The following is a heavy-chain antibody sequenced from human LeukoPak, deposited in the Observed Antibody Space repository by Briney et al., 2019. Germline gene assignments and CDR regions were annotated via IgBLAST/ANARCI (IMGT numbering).Heavy chain of an antibody. D-gene: IGHD6-6*01. CDR3: TASKNY. Sequence: GGSLRLSCAASGFTISHYWMHWVRQAPGKGLVWVSRINTDGSTTTYADSVKGRLTISRDNAKNTLYLQMNSLRADDTAVYYCTASKNYWGQGTLVTVSS. J-gene: IGHJ4*02. CDR2: INTDGSTT. CDR1: GFTISHYW. V-gene: IGHV3-74*01.